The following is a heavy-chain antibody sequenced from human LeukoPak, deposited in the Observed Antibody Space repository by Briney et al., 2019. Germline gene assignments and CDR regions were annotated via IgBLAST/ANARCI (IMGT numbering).Heavy chain of an antibody. D-gene: IGHD4-17*01. CDR2: IKQDGSEK. V-gene: IGHV3-7*03. CDR1: GFTFSSYW. CDR3: ARGNAVFFGDYRWYYYGMDV. Sequence: SGGSLRLSCAASGFTFSSYWMSWVRQAPGKGLEWVANIKQDGSEKYYVDSVKGRFTISRDNAKNSLYLQMNSLRAEDTAVYYCARGNAVFFGDYRWYYYGMDVWGQGTTVTVSS. J-gene: IGHJ6*02.